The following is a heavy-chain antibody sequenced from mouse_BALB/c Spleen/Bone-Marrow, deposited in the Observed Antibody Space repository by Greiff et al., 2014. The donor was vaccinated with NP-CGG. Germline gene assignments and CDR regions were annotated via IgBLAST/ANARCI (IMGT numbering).Heavy chain of an antibody. CDR2: INPSTGYT. V-gene: IGHV1-7*01. J-gene: IGHJ4*01. CDR3: ARQITTVDYAMDY. D-gene: IGHD1-1*01. Sequence: QVQLQQPGAELAKPGASVKMSCKASGYTFTGYWMHWVKRRPGQGLEWIGYINPSTGYTQYNQRFKDKATLTADKSSSTAYMQLSSLTSEDSAVYYCARQITTVDYAMDYWGQGTSVTVSS. CDR1: GYTFTGYW.